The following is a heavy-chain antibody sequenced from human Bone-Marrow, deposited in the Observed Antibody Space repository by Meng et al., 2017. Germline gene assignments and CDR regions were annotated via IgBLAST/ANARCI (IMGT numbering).Heavy chain of an antibody. Sequence: VQLHEWGVGLLKPSETLSLTCVVSGGSFSDYYWSWIRQPPGKGLEWIGEINHSGSTNYNPSLESRATISVDTSQNNLSLKLSSVTAADSAVYYCARGPTTMAHDFDYWGQGTLVTVYS. CDR2: INHSGST. CDR3: ARGPTTMAHDFDY. CDR1: GGSFSDYY. J-gene: IGHJ4*02. D-gene: IGHD4-11*01. V-gene: IGHV4-34*01.